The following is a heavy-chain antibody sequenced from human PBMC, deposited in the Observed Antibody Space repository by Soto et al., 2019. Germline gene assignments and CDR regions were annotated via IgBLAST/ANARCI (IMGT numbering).Heavy chain of an antibody. CDR2: IDPSDSYT. CDR1: GYSFTSYW. J-gene: IGHJ5*02. CDR3: ARHPYESSGSQIGWFDP. D-gene: IGHD3-22*01. Sequence: GESLKISCKGSGYSFTSYWISWVRQMPGKGLEWMGRIDPSDSYTNYSPSFQGHVTISADKSISTAYLQWSSLKASDTAMYYCARHPYESSGSQIGWFDPWGQGTLVTVSS. V-gene: IGHV5-10-1*01.